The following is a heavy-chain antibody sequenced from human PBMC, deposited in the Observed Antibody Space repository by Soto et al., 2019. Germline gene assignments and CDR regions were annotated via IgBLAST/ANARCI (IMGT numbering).Heavy chain of an antibody. V-gene: IGHV3-48*01. CDR2: ISSSGNK. CDR1: GFTFSTYN. CDR3: ARDRGDSGGRNYYYYMDV. D-gene: IGHD2-15*01. J-gene: IGHJ6*03. Sequence: GGSLRLSCAASGFTFSTYNMNWVRQAPGKGLEWVSFISSSGNKYYADSVKGRFTISRDNSKNTLYLQMNSLRAEDTAVYYCARDRGDSGGRNYYYYMDVWGKGTTVTVSS.